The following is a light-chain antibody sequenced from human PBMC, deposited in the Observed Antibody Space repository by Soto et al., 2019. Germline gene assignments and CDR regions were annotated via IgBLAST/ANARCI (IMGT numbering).Light chain of an antibody. CDR2: EVT. Sequence: QSALTQPASVSGSPGQSITISCTGTSSDVGSYNLVSWYQQHPGKAPQLMIYEVTKRPSGVSNRFSGSKSGNTASLTISGLQAKDEADYYCCSYAGSSTWVFGGGTKLTVL. CDR1: SSDVGSYNL. J-gene: IGLJ3*02. V-gene: IGLV2-23*02. CDR3: CSYAGSSTWV.